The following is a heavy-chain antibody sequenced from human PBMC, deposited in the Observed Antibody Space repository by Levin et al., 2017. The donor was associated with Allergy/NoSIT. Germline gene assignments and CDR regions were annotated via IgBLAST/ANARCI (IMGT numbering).Heavy chain of an antibody. D-gene: IGHD3-3*01. CDR2: ISYDGSNK. J-gene: IGHJ6*02. CDR1: GFTFSSYA. CDR3: ARDITIFGVVRSESPGYYYGMDV. Sequence: GESLKISCAASGFTFSSYAMHWVRQAPGKGLEWVAVISYDGSNKYYADSVKGRFTISRDNSKNTLYLQMNSLRAEDTAVYYCARDITIFGVVRSESPGYYYGMDVWGQGTTVTVSS. V-gene: IGHV3-30-3*01.